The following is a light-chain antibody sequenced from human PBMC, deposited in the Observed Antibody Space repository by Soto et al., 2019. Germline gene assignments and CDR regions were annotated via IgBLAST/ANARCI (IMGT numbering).Light chain of an antibody. Sequence: ELVLTQSPDTLSLSPGERATLSCRASQSVRSGRLAWYQQKPGQAPRLVIFDASNRASGIPVRFSGSGSGTDFTLTITRLEPEDFAVYYCQEYDDSPPITFGLGTRLEIK. CDR3: QEYDDSPPIT. CDR2: DAS. CDR1: QSVRSGR. J-gene: IGKJ5*01. V-gene: IGKV3-20*01.